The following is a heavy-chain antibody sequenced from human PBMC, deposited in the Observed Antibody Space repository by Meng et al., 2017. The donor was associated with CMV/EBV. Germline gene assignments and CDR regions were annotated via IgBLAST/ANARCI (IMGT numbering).Heavy chain of an antibody. D-gene: IGHD3-3*01. J-gene: IGHJ6*02. CDR1: GFTFSSYG. CDR2: ISSSSSYI. CDR3: AREIGTYYDFWSGYYSHYYGMDV. V-gene: IGHV3-21*01. Sequence: GESLKISCAASGFTFSSYGMHWVRQAPGKGLEWVSSISSSSSYIYYADSVKGRFTISRDNAKNSLYLQMNSLRAEDTAVYYCAREIGTYYDFWSGYYSHYYGMDVWGQGTTVTVSS.